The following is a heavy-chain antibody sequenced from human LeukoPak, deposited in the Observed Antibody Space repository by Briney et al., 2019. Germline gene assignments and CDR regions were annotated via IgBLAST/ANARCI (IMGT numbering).Heavy chain of an antibody. V-gene: IGHV4-4*02. D-gene: IGHD3-22*01. Sequence: PSGTLSLTCAVSGGSISSSNWWSWVRQPPGKGLEWIGEIYHRGSTNYNPSLKSRVTISVDKSKNQFSLKLSSVTAADTAVYYCARVGDSSGYYYTGTYFDYWGQGTLVTVSS. CDR1: GGSISSSNW. J-gene: IGHJ4*02. CDR3: ARVGDSSGYYYTGTYFDY. CDR2: IYHRGST.